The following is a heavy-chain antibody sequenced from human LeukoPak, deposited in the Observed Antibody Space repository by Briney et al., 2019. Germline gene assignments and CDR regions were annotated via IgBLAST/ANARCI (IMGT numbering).Heavy chain of an antibody. CDR2: IYYSGST. CDR1: GGSISSSSYY. D-gene: IGHD3-10*01. V-gene: IGHV4-39*07. J-gene: IGHJ3*02. CDR3: ARGYYYAFDI. Sequence: SETLSLTCTVSGGSISSSSYYWGWIRQPPGTGLEWIGSIYYSGSTYYNPSLKSRVTISVDTSKNQFSLKLSSVTAADTAVYYCARGYYYAFDIWGQGTMVTVSS.